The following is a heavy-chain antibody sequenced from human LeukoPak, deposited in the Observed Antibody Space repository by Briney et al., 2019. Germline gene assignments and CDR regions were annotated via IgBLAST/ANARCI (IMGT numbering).Heavy chain of an antibody. CDR1: GGSFSGYY. J-gene: IGHJ4*02. D-gene: IGHD6-6*01. CDR2: INHSGST. V-gene: IGHV4-34*01. Sequence: SETLSLTCAVYGGSFSGYYWSWIRQPPGKGLEWIGEINHSGSTNYNPSLKSRVTISVDTSKNQFSLKLSSVTAADTAVYYCARTSIAARRRYFDYWGQGTLVTVSS. CDR3: ARTSIAARRRYFDY.